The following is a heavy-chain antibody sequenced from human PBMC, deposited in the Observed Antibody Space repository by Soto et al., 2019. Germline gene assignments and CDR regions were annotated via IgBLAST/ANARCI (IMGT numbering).Heavy chain of an antibody. Sequence: GESLKISCKGSGYNFAGYWIAWVRQMPGKGLEWMGIMYPGDSDTRYSPSFQGQVTISADKSISTAYLQWSSLKASDTAMYYCARVPPGRNGYNKLEDWGQGTLVTVS. CDR1: GYNFAGYW. D-gene: IGHD5-12*01. J-gene: IGHJ4*02. V-gene: IGHV5-51*01. CDR3: ARVPPGRNGYNKLED. CDR2: MYPGDSDT.